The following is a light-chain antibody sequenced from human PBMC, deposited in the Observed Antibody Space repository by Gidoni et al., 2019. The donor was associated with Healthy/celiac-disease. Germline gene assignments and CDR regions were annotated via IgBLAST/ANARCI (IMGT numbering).Light chain of an antibody. V-gene: IGKV1-5*03. Sequence: DIQMTQSPSTLSASVGDRVTITCRASQSISSWLAWYQQKPGKPPKLLIYKASSLESGVPSRFSGSGSGREFTLTISSLQPDDFATYYCQQYNSYTFXGXTKVEIK. J-gene: IGKJ4*01. CDR2: KAS. CDR3: QQYNSYT. CDR1: QSISSW.